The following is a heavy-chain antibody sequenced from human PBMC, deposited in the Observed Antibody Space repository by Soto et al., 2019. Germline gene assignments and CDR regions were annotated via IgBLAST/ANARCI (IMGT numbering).Heavy chain of an antibody. CDR2: ISGGGGST. Sequence: GGSLRLSCAASGFTFSTYAMNWVRQAPGKGLEWVSAISGGGGSTYYADSVKGRVPISRDNSKNTLYLQMNSLRAEDTAVYYCAKVSLGALTFTDYYYYGLDVWGQGTTVTVSS. V-gene: IGHV3-23*01. CDR1: GFTFSTYA. J-gene: IGHJ6*02. D-gene: IGHD1-26*01. CDR3: AKVSLGALTFTDYYYYGLDV.